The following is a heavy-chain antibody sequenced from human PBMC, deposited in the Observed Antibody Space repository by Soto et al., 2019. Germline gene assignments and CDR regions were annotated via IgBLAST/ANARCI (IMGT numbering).Heavy chain of an antibody. Sequence: QVQLQESGPGLVKPSETLSLTCTVSGGSITNYYCSWFRQPPGKGLVWIGYIQYNGYSAYNLSLKXXVXXSMDTSKTQFSLMLESVTATDTAVYYCARHGFGSLHGLVDVWGQGTTVIVSS. V-gene: IGHV4-59*08. D-gene: IGHD3-10*01. CDR1: GGSITNYY. CDR2: IQYNGYS. J-gene: IGHJ6*02. CDR3: ARHGFGSLHGLVDV.